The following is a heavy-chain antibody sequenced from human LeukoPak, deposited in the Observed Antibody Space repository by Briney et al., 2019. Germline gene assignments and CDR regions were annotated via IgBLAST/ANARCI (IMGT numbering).Heavy chain of an antibody. D-gene: IGHD3-10*01. CDR3: ARSLGSITMVRGSYAVYYFDY. CDR1: GGTFSSYA. V-gene: IGHV1-69*01. Sequence: ASVKVSCKASGGTFSSYAISWVRQAPGQGLEWMGGIIPIFGTANYAQKFQGRVTITADESTSTAYMELSSLRSEDTAVYYCARSLGSITMVRGSYAVYYFDYWGQGTLVTVSS. CDR2: IIPIFGTA. J-gene: IGHJ4*02.